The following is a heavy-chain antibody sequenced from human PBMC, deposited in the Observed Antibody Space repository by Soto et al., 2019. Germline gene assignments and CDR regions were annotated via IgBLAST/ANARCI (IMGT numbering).Heavy chain of an antibody. V-gene: IGHV3-21*01. CDR1: GCTFSSYS. D-gene: IGHD3-22*01. J-gene: IGHJ6*02. CDR3: ARDFYDPNYYDSSGYYLDV. Sequence: GWLRRAGTASGCTFSSYSMNWVRQAAGKGLEWVSSISSSSSYIYYADSVKGRFTISRDNAKNSLYLQMNSLRAEDTAVYYCARDFYDPNYYDSSGYYLDVWGQGTTVTVYS. CDR2: ISSSSSYI.